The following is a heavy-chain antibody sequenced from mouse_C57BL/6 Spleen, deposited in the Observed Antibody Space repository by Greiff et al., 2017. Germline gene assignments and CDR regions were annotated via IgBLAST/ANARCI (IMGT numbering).Heavy chain of an antibody. CDR3: TRAGDGSSYFDY. CDR2: ISSGGDYI. D-gene: IGHD1-1*01. CDR1: GFTFSSYA. Sequence: EVKLVESGEGLVKPGGSLKLSCAASGFTFSSYAMSWVRQTPEKRLEWVAYISSGGDYIYYADTVKGRFTISRDNARNTLYLQMSSLKSEDTAMYYCTRAGDGSSYFDYWGQGTTLTVSS. V-gene: IGHV5-9-1*02. J-gene: IGHJ2*01.